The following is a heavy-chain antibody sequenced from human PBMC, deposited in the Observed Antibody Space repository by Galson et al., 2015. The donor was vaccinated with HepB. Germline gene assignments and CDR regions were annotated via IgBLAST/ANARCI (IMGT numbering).Heavy chain of an antibody. D-gene: IGHD3-22*01. J-gene: IGHJ6*02. V-gene: IGHV3-48*01. CDR1: GFTFSSYS. CDR2: ISSSSSTI. Sequence: SLRLSCAASGFTFSSYSMNGVRQAPGKGLEWVSYISSSSSTIYYADSVKGRFTISRDNAKNSLYLQMNSLRAEDTAVYYCAREIVVKHHYYYYYGMDVWGQGTTVTVSS. CDR3: AREIVVKHHYYYYYGMDV.